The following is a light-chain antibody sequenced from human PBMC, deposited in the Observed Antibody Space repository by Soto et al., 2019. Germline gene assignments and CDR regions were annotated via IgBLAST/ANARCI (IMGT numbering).Light chain of an antibody. CDR3: QQYNNWPRT. Sequence: EIVLTQSPGTLSLSPGERATLSCRASQSVSSSYLARYQQKPGQAPRLLIYGASSRATGIPDRFSGSGSGTDFTLTITRLEPEPFAVYSCQQYNNWPRTVGQGTKV. V-gene: IGKV3-20*01. CDR2: GAS. CDR1: QSVSSSY. J-gene: IGKJ2*01.